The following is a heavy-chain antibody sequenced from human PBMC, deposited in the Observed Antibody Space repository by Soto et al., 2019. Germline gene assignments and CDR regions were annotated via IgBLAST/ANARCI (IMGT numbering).Heavy chain of an antibody. CDR3: ANSLNAYYDFWSCYSDLATRYYGMDV. J-gene: IGHJ6*02. CDR2: ISGSGGST. CDR1: GFTFSSYA. V-gene: IGHV3-23*01. D-gene: IGHD3-3*01. Sequence: EVQLLESGGGLVQPGGSLRLSCAASGFTFSSYAMSWVRQAPGKGLEWVSAISGSGGSTYYADSVKGRFTISRDNAKNTLYLQMNSLRAEDTAVYYCANSLNAYYDFWSCYSDLATRYYGMDVWGQGTTVTVSS.